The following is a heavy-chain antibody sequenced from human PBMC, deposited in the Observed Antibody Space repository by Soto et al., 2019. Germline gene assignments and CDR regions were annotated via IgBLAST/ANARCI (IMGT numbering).Heavy chain of an antibody. CDR1: GGSISIGGYY. CDR2: IYYSGGT. V-gene: IGHV4-31*03. J-gene: IGHJ3*02. Sequence: PSETLSLTCTVSGGSISIGGYYWGWIRHHPGKGLEWIGYIYYSGGTYYNPSLKSRVTISVDTSKNQFSLKLSSVTAADTAVYYCARVGSGSYQGAFDIWGQGTMVTVSS. D-gene: IGHD3-10*01. CDR3: ARVGSGSYQGAFDI.